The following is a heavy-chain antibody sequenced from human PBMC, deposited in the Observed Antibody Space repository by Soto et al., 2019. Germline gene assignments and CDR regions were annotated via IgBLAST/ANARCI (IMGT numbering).Heavy chain of an antibody. D-gene: IGHD6-6*01. Sequence: SETLSLTCTVSGGSISSYYWSWIRQPPGKGLEWIGYIYYSGSTNYNPSLKSRVTISVDTSKNQFSLKLSSVTAADTAVYCCARSNPGSSSLGNFDYWGQGTLVTVSS. J-gene: IGHJ4*02. CDR2: IYYSGST. CDR1: GGSISSYY. V-gene: IGHV4-59*01. CDR3: ARSNPGSSSLGNFDY.